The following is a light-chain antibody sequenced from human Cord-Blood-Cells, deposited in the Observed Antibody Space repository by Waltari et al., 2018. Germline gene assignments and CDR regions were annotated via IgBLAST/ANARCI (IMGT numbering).Light chain of an antibody. Sequence: DIQMTQSPSSLSASVGDIVTITCQASQDISNYLNWYQQKPGKAPKLLIYDASNLETGVPSRFSGSGSGTDFTFTISSLQPEDIATYYCQQYDNLTFGGGTKVEIK. V-gene: IGKV1-33*01. CDR1: QDISNY. CDR2: DAS. CDR3: QQYDNLT. J-gene: IGKJ4*01.